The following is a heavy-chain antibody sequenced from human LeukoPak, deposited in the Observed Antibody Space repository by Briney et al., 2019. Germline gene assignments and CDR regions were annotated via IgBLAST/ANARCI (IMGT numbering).Heavy chain of an antibody. V-gene: IGHV1-69*13. CDR2: IIPIFGTA. CDR3: ARGGAGDYVWGSYSRSFNWFDP. CDR1: GGTFSSYA. J-gene: IGHJ5*02. Sequence: SVKVSCKASGGTFSSYAISWVRQAPGQGLEWMGGIIPIFGTANYAQKFQGRVTITADESTSTAYMELSSLRSEDTAVYYCARGGAGDYVWGSYSRSFNWFDPWGQGTLVTVSS. D-gene: IGHD3-16*01.